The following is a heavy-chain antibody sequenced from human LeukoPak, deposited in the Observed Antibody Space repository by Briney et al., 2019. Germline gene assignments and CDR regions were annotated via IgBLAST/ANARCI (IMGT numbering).Heavy chain of an antibody. J-gene: IGHJ4*02. CDR2: IYYSGST. V-gene: IGHV4-31*02. D-gene: IGHD3-10*01. CDR3: ARFVEYYFDY. CDR1: Y. Sequence: YWISWIRQHPGKGLEWIGYIYYSGSTYYNPSLKSRVTISVDTSKNQFSLKLSSVTAADTAVYYCARFVEYYFDYWGQGTLVTVSS.